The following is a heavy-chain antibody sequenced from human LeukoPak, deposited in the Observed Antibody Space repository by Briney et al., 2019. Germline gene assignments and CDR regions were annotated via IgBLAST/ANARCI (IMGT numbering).Heavy chain of an antibody. J-gene: IGHJ5*02. CDR2: IRYDGSNK. Sequence: GGSLRLSCAASGFTLSSYGMHWVRQAPGKGLEWVAFIRYDGSNKYYADSVKGRFTISRDNSKNTLYLQMNSLRAEDTAVYYCAREARRWLTHLQSPAVYNWFDPWGQGTLVTVSS. D-gene: IGHD4-11*01. V-gene: IGHV3-30*02. CDR3: AREARRWLTHLQSPAVYNWFDP. CDR1: GFTLSSYG.